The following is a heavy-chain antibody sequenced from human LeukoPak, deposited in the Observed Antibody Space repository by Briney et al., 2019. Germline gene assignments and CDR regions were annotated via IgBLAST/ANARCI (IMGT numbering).Heavy chain of an antibody. J-gene: IGHJ4*02. V-gene: IGHV3-23*01. D-gene: IGHD6-19*01. CDR2: ISGSGAST. Sequence: PGGSLGLSCAASGFTFSDYYMSWIRQAPGKGLEWVSGISGSGASTYYADSVKGRFTISRDKSKNTLYLQMKSLRAEDTAVYYCANDQWLARGYWGQGTLVTVSS. CDR3: ANDQWLARGY. CDR1: GFTFSDYY.